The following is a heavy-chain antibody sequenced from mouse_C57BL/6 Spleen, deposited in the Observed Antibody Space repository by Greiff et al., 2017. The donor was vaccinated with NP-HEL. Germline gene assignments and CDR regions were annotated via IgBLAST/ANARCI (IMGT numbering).Heavy chain of an antibody. CDR1: GYTFTNYW. Sequence: QVQLQQSGAELVRPGTSVKMSCKASGYTFTNYWIGWAKQRPGHGLEWIGDIYPGGGYTNYNEKFKGKATLTADKSSSTAYMQFSSVTSEDSAIYYCARDGAYYSNYVLFAYWGQGTLVTVSA. CDR2: IYPGGGYT. V-gene: IGHV1-63*01. J-gene: IGHJ3*01. D-gene: IGHD2-5*01. CDR3: ARDGAYYSNYVLFAY.